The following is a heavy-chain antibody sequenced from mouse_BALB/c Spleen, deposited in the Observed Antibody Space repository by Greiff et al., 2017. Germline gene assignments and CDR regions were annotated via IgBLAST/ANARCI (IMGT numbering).Heavy chain of an antibody. D-gene: IGHD2-1*01. CDR2: ISSGSSTI. V-gene: IGHV5-17*02. Sequence: EVKLMESGGGLVQPGGSRKLSCAASGFTFSSFGMHWVRQAPEKGLEWVAYISSGSSTIYYADTVKGRFTISRDNPKNTLFLQMTSLRSEDTAMYYCARGDGNYGGYAMDYWGQGTSVTVSS. CDR3: ARGDGNYGGYAMDY. CDR1: GFTFSSFG. J-gene: IGHJ4*01.